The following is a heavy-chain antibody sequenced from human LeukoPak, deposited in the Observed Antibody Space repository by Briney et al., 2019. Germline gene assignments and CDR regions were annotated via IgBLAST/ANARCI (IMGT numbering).Heavy chain of an antibody. Sequence: GGSLRLSCAGSGFTFNRAAMSWVRQAPGKGLEWVSGISGSGGDTYYSDSVKGRFTISRDNAKTTVYLQMNSLRTEDTAEYYCAKRDRPCSGDCSAPYYFDYWGQGAQVTVSS. D-gene: IGHD2-21*02. J-gene: IGHJ4*02. V-gene: IGHV3-23*01. CDR2: ISGSGGDT. CDR1: GFTFNRAA. CDR3: AKRDRPCSGDCSAPYYFDY.